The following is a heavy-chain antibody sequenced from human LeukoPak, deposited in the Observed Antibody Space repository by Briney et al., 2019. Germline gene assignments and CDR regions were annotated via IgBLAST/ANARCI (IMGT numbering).Heavy chain of an antibody. V-gene: IGHV4-39*01. CDR2: IYYSGST. J-gene: IGHJ3*02. CDR1: GGSISSSSYY. Sequence: SETLPLTCTVSGGSISSSSYYWGWIRQPPGKGLEWIGSIYYSGSTYYNPSLKSRVTISVDTSKNQFSLKLSSVTAADTAVYYCARGNTVIPDAFDIWGQGTMVTVSS. CDR3: ARGNTVIPDAFDI. D-gene: IGHD2/OR15-2a*01.